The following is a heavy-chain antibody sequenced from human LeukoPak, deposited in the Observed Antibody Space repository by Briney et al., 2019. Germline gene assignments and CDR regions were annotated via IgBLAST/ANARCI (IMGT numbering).Heavy chain of an antibody. CDR3: ASYRDGDLSFDH. V-gene: IGHV3-7*03. CDR1: GFTFSSYW. J-gene: IGHJ4*02. Sequence: GGSLRLSCAASGFTFSSYWMSWVRQALGKGLEWVANIKKDESEKNYVDSVKGRFTISRDNAKSSLYLQMNSLRAEDTAVYYCASYRDGDLSFDHWGQGTLVAVSS. D-gene: IGHD1-26*01. CDR2: IKKDESEK.